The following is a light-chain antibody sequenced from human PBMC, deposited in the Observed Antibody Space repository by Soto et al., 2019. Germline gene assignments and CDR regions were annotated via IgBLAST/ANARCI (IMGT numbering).Light chain of an antibody. Sequence: DIQMTQSPSTLSESVGDRVIITCRASQTISTWSAWFQQKPGKAPKVLIYNASNLKSGVPSRFSGCASGTEFTLTISSLQPDDFATYYCHQYNTYSQTFGQGTKVDIK. CDR3: HQYNTYSQT. CDR1: QTISTW. CDR2: NAS. J-gene: IGKJ1*01. V-gene: IGKV1-5*01.